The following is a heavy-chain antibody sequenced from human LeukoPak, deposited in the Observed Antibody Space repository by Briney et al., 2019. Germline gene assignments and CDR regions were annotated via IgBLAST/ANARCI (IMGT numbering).Heavy chain of an antibody. J-gene: IGHJ4*02. D-gene: IGHD5-24*01. V-gene: IGHV3-21*01. CDR1: GFTFRSHG. Sequence: GGTLRLSCAASGFTFRSHGMNWVRQAPGKGLEWVSGISPSGDILYYADSVKGRFTISRDNAKNSLYLQMNSLRAEDTAVYYCARVPGGYKTFDYWGQGTLVTVSS. CDR2: ISPSGDIL. CDR3: ARVPGGYKTFDY.